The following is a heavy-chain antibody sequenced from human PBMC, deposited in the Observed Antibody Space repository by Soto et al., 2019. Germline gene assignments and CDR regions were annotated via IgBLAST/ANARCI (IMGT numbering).Heavy chain of an antibody. J-gene: IGHJ5*02. CDR3: ARDRVDCSGGNCWRSVEDT. Sequence: SVKVSCKASGGTFSSYAISWVREAPGQGLEWMGGIIPIFGTANYAQKFQGRVTITADESTSTAYMGLSSLRSEDTAVYYCARDRVDCSGGNCWRSVEDTWGQGTLVTVSS. CDR2: IIPIFGTA. D-gene: IGHD2-15*01. V-gene: IGHV1-69*13. CDR1: GGTFSSYA.